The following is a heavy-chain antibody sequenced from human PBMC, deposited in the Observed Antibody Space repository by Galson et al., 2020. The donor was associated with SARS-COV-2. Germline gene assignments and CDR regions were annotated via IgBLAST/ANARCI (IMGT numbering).Heavy chain of an antibody. Sequence: ASVKVSCKASGYTFTSYGISWVRQAPGQGLEWMGWISAYNGNTNYAQKLQGRVTMTTDTSTSTAYTELRSLRSDDTAVYYCARVYGDYLPYYFDYWGQGTLVTVSS. CDR3: ARVYGDYLPYYFDY. D-gene: IGHD4-17*01. CDR2: ISAYNGNT. J-gene: IGHJ4*02. CDR1: GYTFTSYG. V-gene: IGHV1-18*01.